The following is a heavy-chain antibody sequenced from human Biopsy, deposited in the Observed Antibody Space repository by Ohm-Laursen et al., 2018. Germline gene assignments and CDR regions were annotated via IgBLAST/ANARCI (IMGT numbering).Heavy chain of an antibody. CDR2: VYYTGST. J-gene: IGHJ2*01. CDR3: ARDRGYYSDRTVPGYFDL. CDR1: GDSTSSYY. D-gene: IGHD3-22*01. V-gene: IGHV4-59*01. Sequence: TLSLTCTVSGDSTSSYYWSWIRQPPGKGLQWIGYVYYTGSTDYNPSLQSRVTISVDTSKNHFSLRLRSVTPADTAIYYCARDRGYYSDRTVPGYFDLWGRGTLVTASS.